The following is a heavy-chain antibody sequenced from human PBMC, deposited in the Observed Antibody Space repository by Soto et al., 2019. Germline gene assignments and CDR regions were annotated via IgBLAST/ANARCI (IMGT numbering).Heavy chain of an antibody. CDR2: MNPNSGNT. Sequence: QVQLVQSGAEVKKPGASVKVSCKASGYTFTSYDINWVRQATGQGLEWMGWMNPNSGNTGYAQKFQGRLTMTRDTALSTAYRELSSLRSEDTAVYYWARSWPGTYYYYGVDVWGQGTTVTVSS. D-gene: IGHD6-13*01. J-gene: IGHJ6*02. V-gene: IGHV1-8*01. CDR1: GYTFTSYD. CDR3: ARSWPGTYYYYGVDV.